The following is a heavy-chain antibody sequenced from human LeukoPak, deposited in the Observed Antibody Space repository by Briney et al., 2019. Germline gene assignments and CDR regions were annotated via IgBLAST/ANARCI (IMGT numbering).Heavy chain of an antibody. J-gene: IGHJ4*02. D-gene: IGHD2-15*01. CDR1: GFTFSSYE. CDR2: ISSSGSTI. CDR3: ARGRTDCSGGSCVHFDY. Sequence: GGSLRLSCAASGFTFSSYEMNWVRQAPGKGLEWVSYISSSGSTIYYADSVKGRFTISRDNAKNSLYLQMNSLRAEDTAVYYCARGRTDCSGGSCVHFDYWGQGTLVTVSS. V-gene: IGHV3-48*03.